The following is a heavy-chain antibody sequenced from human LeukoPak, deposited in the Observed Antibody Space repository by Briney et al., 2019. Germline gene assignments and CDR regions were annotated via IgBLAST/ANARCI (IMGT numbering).Heavy chain of an antibody. CDR3: ARERVGYDTSGRGPRFDS. Sequence: SETLSLTCIVSGTSVNNYYWSWIRQPAGKGLEWIGRIYSSGSTNYNLSLTSRVFISVDKSKNQVSLKLESVTAADTAVYYCARERVGYDTSGRGPRFDSWGQGTLVTVSS. D-gene: IGHD3-22*01. CDR2: IYSSGST. J-gene: IGHJ4*02. V-gene: IGHV4-4*07. CDR1: GTSVNNYY.